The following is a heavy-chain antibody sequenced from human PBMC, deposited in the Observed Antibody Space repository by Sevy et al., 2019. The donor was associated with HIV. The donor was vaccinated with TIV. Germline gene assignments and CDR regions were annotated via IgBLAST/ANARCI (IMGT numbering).Heavy chain of an antibody. CDR1: GYTLTELS. J-gene: IGHJ4*02. V-gene: IGHV1-24*01. Sequence: ASVKVSCKVSGYTLTELSMHWVRQAPGKWLEWMGGFDPEDGETIYAQKFQGRVTMTEDTSTDTAYMELSSLRSEDTAVYYCAIEVWDGGSYYYFDYWGQGTLVTVSS. D-gene: IGHD1-26*01. CDR2: FDPEDGET. CDR3: AIEVWDGGSYYYFDY.